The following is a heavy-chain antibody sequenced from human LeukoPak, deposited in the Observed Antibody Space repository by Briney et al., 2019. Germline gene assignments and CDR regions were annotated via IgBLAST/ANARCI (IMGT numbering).Heavy chain of an antibody. CDR2: LSDSGVYT. CDR3: AKGPRGAYYYDSSGYDYYFDY. Sequence: GGSLRLSCAASGFTFSNYAMTWVRQAPGKGLEWVSILSDSGVYTYYVDSVKGRFTISRDNSNNMLYLQMNSLRAEDTAVYYCAKGPRGAYYYDSSGYDYYFDYWGQGTLVTVSS. CDR1: GFTFSNYA. V-gene: IGHV3-23*01. J-gene: IGHJ4*02. D-gene: IGHD3-22*01.